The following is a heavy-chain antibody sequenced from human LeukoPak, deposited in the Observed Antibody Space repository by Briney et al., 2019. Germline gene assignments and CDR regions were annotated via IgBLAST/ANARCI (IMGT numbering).Heavy chain of an antibody. Sequence: ASVKVSCKASGYTFTSYDINWVRQATGQGLEWMGWMNPNSGNTGYAQKFQGRVTMTRNTSISTAYMELSSLRSEDTAVYYCARRHGGYDRSGLRREYYYYMDVWGKGTTVTISS. J-gene: IGHJ6*03. CDR1: GYTFTSYD. D-gene: IGHD5-12*01. V-gene: IGHV1-8*01. CDR3: ARRHGGYDRSGLRREYYYYMDV. CDR2: MNPNSGNT.